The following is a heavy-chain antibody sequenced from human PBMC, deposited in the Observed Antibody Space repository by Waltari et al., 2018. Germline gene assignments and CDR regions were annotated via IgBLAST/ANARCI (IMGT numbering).Heavy chain of an antibody. CDR3: ARDRALLWFGELLPYYFDY. D-gene: IGHD3-10*01. V-gene: IGHV4-61*02. J-gene: IGHJ4*02. Sequence: QVQLQESGPGLVKPSQTLSLTCTVSGGSISSGSYYWSWIRQPAGKGLEWIGRIYTSGSTNYNPPPKSRVTISVDTSKNQFSLKLSSVTAADTAVYYCARDRALLWFGELLPYYFDYWGQGTLVTVSS. CDR2: IYTSGST. CDR1: GGSISSGSYY.